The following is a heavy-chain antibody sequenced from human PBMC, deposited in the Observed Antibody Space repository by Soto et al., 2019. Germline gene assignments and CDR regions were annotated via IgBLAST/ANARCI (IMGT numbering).Heavy chain of an antibody. Sequence: AGGSLRLSCAASEFPFSTYTMNWVRQAPGRGLEWVSSISTTSSHIYYADSLKGRFTISRDNAKNSLYLQMNSLRAEDTAVYYCAKEDTSSGSLDYWGQGALVTVSS. J-gene: IGHJ4*02. CDR2: ISTTSSHI. CDR1: EFPFSTYT. V-gene: IGHV3-21*01. D-gene: IGHD6-19*01. CDR3: AKEDTSSGSLDY.